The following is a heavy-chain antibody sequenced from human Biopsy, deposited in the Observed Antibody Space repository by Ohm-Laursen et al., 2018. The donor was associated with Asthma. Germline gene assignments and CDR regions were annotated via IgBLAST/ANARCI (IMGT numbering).Heavy chain of an antibody. CDR1: GFSFSNFA. Sequence: SLRLSCLASGFSFSNFAIHWVRQAPGKGLEWVGVISKDASTQDYADSVKGRLTMARDNSKNTLDLQMNSLREEDTAVYYCVRDGTDDAFDIWGQGTVVSVSS. D-gene: IGHD1-1*01. V-gene: IGHV3-30*06. CDR2: ISKDASTQ. CDR3: VRDGTDDAFDI. J-gene: IGHJ3*02.